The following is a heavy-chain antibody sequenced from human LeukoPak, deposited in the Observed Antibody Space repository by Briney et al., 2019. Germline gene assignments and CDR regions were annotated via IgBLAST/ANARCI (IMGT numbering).Heavy chain of an antibody. CDR3: ARDGRLSLATGTLLDI. V-gene: IGHV3-21*01. CDR1: GFTFSSYS. J-gene: IGHJ3*02. D-gene: IGHD1-1*01. CDR2: ISSSSSYI. Sequence: GGSLRLSCAASGFTFSSYSMNWVRQAPGKGLEWVSSISSSSSYIYYADSVKGRFTISRDNAKNSLYLQMNSLRAEDTAVYYCARDGRLSLATGTLLDIWGQGTMVTVSS.